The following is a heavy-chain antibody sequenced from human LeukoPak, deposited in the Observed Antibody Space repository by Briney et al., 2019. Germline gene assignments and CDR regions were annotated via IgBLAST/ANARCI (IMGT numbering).Heavy chain of an antibody. D-gene: IGHD3-3*01. J-gene: IGHJ4*02. V-gene: IGHV3-53*01. Sequence: GGSLRLSCAASGFTVSSNYMSWVRQAPGKGLEWVSVIYSGGSTYYADSVKGRFTIYRDNSKNTLYLQMNSLRAEDTAVYYCAKDLGYDFWSGYYERSAFDYWGQGTLVTVSS. CDR2: IYSGGST. CDR3: AKDLGYDFWSGYYERSAFDY. CDR1: GFTVSSNY.